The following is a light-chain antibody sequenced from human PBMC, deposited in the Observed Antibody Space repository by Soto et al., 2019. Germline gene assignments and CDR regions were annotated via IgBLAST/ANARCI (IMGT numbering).Light chain of an antibody. CDR2: EVN. CDR1: SNDVGGYDF. CDR3: RSYAGDNTYV. J-gene: IGLJ1*01. V-gene: IGLV2-8*01. Sequence: QSVLTQPPSASGSPGQSVTISCTGTSNDVGGYDFVSWYQQHPGRAPKLIIVEVNKWPSGVPDRFSASKSGNTASLTVSGLQAEDEADYYCRSYAGDNTYVFGTGTKVTVL.